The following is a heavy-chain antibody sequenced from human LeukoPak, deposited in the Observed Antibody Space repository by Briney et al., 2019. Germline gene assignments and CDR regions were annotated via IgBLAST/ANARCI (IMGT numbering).Heavy chain of an antibody. D-gene: IGHD6-6*01. Sequence: GGSLRLSCAASGFTFSTYSMNWVRQAPGKGLEWVSYISAGSSTTYYADSVEGRFTISRDNAKNSLYLQMNSLRAEDTAVYYCARDPIINSAARPHWGQGTLVTVSS. CDR2: ISAGSSTT. CDR3: ARDPIINSAARPH. V-gene: IGHV3-48*04. CDR1: GFTFSTYS. J-gene: IGHJ4*02.